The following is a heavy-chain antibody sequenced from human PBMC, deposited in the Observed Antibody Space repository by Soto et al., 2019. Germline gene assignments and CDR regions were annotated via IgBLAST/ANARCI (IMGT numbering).Heavy chain of an antibody. V-gene: IGHV4-34*01. D-gene: IGHD3-16*01. CDR1: GGSFSGYY. Sequence: SETLSLTCAVYGGSFSGYYWSWIRQPPGKGLEWIGEINHSGSTNYNPSLKSRVTISVDTSKNQFSLKLSSVTAADTAVYYCARGLSYDYIWGSYGRTQYYFDYWGQGTLVTVSS. CDR3: ARGLSYDYIWGSYGRTQYYFDY. J-gene: IGHJ4*02. CDR2: INHSGST.